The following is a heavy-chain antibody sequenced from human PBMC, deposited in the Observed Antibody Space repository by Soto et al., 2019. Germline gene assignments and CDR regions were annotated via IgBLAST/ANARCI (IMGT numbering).Heavy chain of an antibody. Sequence: GGSLRLSCAASGFTFSSYGMHWVRQAPGKGLEWVAVISYDGSNKYYADSVKGQFTISRDNSKNTLYLQMNSLRAEDTAVYYCAKDLDSSSSPSDYWGQGTLVTVSS. D-gene: IGHD6-6*01. J-gene: IGHJ4*02. V-gene: IGHV3-30*18. CDR1: GFTFSSYG. CDR3: AKDLDSSSSPSDY. CDR2: ISYDGSNK.